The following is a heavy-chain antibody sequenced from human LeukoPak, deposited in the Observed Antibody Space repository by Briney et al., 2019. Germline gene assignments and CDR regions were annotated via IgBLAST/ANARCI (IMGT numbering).Heavy chain of an antibody. CDR1: GGSISSGGYY. CDR3: ARVTRSGSYYYYYGMDV. D-gene: IGHD1-26*01. J-gene: IGHJ6*02. CDR2: IYYSGST. V-gene: IGHV4-31*03. Sequence: SQTLSLTCTVSGGSISSGGYYWSWIRQHPGKGLEWIGYIYYSGSTNYNPSLKSRVTISVDTSKNQFSLKLSSVTAADTAVYYCARVTRSGSYYYYYGMDVWGQGTTVTVSS.